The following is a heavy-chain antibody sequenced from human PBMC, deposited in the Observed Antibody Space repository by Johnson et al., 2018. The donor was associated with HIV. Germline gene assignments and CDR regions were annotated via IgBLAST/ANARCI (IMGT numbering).Heavy chain of an antibody. D-gene: IGHD5-12*01. CDR2: IRSKAYGGTT. CDR3: ARGRPATWGSHDAFDI. Sequence: VQLVESGGGLVQPGRSLRLSCTASGFTFGDYAMSWFRQAPGKGLEWVGFIRSKAYGGTTEYAASVKGRFPISRDDSKNTLYLQMNSLRAGDTAVYYCARGRPATWGSHDAFDIWGQGTMVTVSS. V-gene: IGHV3-49*03. CDR1: GFTFGDYA. J-gene: IGHJ3*02.